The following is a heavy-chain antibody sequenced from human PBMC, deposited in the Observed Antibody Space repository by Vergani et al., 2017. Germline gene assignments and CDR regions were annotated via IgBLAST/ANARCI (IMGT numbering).Heavy chain of an antibody. V-gene: IGHV4-39*01. Sequence: QLQLQESGPGLVKPSATLSLTCSVSGASIRSSNYYWGWIRQPPGKGLEWIASIYYSGSTYYNPYLKSRVTISVDTSKNQFSLKLSSVTAADTAVYVCARHSTVEWLVKLGWIDPWGQGILVTVSS. CDR1: GASIRSSNYY. CDR3: ARHSTVEWLVKLGWIDP. CDR2: IYYSGST. D-gene: IGHD6-19*01. J-gene: IGHJ5*02.